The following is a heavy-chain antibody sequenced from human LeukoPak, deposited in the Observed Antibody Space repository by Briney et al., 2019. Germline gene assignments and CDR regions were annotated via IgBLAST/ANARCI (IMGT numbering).Heavy chain of an antibody. J-gene: IGHJ4*02. Sequence: GGSLSPSCAASGFTFSSYDMNWVRQATGKGLEWVSAIGTAVDTYYPGSVKGRFTISRENAKNSLYLRMNSLRAGDTAVYYCARRDSSGYLAFDYWGQGTLVTVSS. V-gene: IGHV3-13*01. CDR1: GFTFSSYD. CDR3: ARRDSSGYLAFDY. CDR2: IGTAVDT. D-gene: IGHD3-22*01.